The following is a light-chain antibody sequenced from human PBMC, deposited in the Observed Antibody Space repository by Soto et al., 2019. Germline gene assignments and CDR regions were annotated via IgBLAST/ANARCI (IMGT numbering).Light chain of an antibody. CDR2: EDN. V-gene: IGLV6-57*04. J-gene: IGLJ3*02. CDR1: SGSIASNY. CDR3: QSDDSSNHDM. Sequence: NFMLTQPHSVSESPGKTVTLSFPRRSGSIASNYVQWYQQRPGSAPTTVIYEDNQRPAGVADRFSGSIDGSSNSASLHSSGMKTEDQAACYYQSDDSSNHDMFGGGTNLTAL.